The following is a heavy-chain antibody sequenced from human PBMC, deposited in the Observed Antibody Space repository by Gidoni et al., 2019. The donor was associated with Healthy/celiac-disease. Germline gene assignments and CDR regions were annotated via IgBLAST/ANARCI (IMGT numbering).Heavy chain of an antibody. V-gene: IGHV3-30*18. Sequence: QVQLVESGGGVVQPGRSLRLPCAASGFTFSSYGMHWVRQAPGKGLEWVAVISYDGSNKYYADSVKGRFTISRDNSKNTLYLQMNSLRAEDTAVYYCAKDEAVRWELRDAEYFQHWGQGTLVTVSS. CDR1: GFTFSSYG. CDR2: ISYDGSNK. CDR3: AKDEAVRWELRDAEYFQH. D-gene: IGHD1-26*01. J-gene: IGHJ1*01.